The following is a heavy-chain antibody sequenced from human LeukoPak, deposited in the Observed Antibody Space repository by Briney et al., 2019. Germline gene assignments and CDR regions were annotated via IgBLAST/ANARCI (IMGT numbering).Heavy chain of an antibody. CDR2: IYPGDSDT. Sequence: GESLKISCKASGYNFTNYWIGWVRQMPGKGLEWMGIIYPGDSDTRYSPSFQGQVTISADKSISTAYLQWSSLKASNTAMYYCASRPYRSSSREAWFDPWGQGTLVTVSS. CDR1: GYNFTNYW. D-gene: IGHD6-6*01. J-gene: IGHJ5*02. V-gene: IGHV5-51*01. CDR3: ASRPYRSSSREAWFDP.